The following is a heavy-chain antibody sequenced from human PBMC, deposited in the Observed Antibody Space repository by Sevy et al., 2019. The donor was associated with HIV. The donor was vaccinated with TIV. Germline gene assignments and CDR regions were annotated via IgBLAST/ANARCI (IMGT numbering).Heavy chain of an antibody. D-gene: IGHD6-13*01. CDR2: LKSDVYGGTV. J-gene: IGHJ4*02. CDR1: GFTFGDYC. V-gene: IGHV3-49*04. Sequence: GGSLRLSCTASGFTFGDYCMSWVRQAPGKGLEWVAFLKSDVYGGTVDHAAYDSKTIAYLQMNDLKTEDTGVYYCTRWKAAQSIFDYWGQGALVTVSS. CDR3: TRWKAAQSIFDY.